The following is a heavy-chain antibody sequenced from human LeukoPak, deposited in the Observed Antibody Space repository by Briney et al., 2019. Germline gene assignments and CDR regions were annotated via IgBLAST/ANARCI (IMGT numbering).Heavy chain of an antibody. V-gene: IGHV3-21*01. J-gene: IGHJ4*02. CDR3: ARAIFSRGWYLVDY. D-gene: IGHD6-19*01. CDR2: ISTRIDYM. CDR1: GFPFSSYS. Sequence: GGSLRLSCAASGFPFSSYSMNWVRRAPGRGLEWVSSISTRIDYMYYADSAKGRFTISRDNAKNSLYLQMNSLRAEDTAVYYCARAIFSRGWYLVDYWGQGTLVTVSS.